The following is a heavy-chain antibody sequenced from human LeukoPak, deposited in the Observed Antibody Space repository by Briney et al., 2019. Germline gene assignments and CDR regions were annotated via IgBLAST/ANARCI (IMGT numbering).Heavy chain of an antibody. CDR2: ISAYDGNT. V-gene: IGHV1-18*01. Sequence: ASVKVSCKASGYTFTSYGVSWVRQAPGQGLEWMGWISAYDGNTNYAQKLQGRVTMTTDTSTSTAYMELRSLRSDDTAVYYCARVFAVTGTTFWFDPWGQGTLVTVSS. D-gene: IGHD1-1*01. CDR1: GYTFTSYG. J-gene: IGHJ5*02. CDR3: ARVFAVTGTTFWFDP.